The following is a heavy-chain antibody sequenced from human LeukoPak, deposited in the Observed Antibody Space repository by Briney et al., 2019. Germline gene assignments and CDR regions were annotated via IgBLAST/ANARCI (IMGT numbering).Heavy chain of an antibody. CDR2: ISYDGSNK. CDR1: GFTFNRYG. CDR3: AKDRDILTGYLDY. V-gene: IGHV3-30*18. D-gene: IGHD3-9*01. J-gene: IGHJ4*02. Sequence: GGSLRLSCAASGFTFNRYGMHWVRQAPEKVLEWGAVISYDGSNKYYVDSEKGRFTISKDNSKDSLYLQMNRLRAEDTDVYYCAKDRDILTGYLDYWGQGTLVTVSS.